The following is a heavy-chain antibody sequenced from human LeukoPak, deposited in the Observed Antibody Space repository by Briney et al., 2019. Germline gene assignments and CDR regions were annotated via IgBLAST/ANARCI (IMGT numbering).Heavy chain of an antibody. D-gene: IGHD2-2*01. J-gene: IGHJ4*02. CDR2: ITHSGST. Sequence: SETLSLTCAVYGGSFSGYYWSWIRQPPGKGLEWIGEITHSGSTNYNPPLKSRVTISVDTSKNQFSLKLSSVTAADTAVYYCARQYCSSTSCLFDYWGQGTLVTVSS. CDR3: ARQYCSSTSCLFDY. V-gene: IGHV4-34*01. CDR1: GGSFSGYY.